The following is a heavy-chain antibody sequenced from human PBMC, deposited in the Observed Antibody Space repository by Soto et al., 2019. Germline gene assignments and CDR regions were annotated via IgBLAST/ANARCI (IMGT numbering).Heavy chain of an antibody. V-gene: IGHV3-23*01. J-gene: IGHJ4*02. CDR2: IIGNGVST. CDR1: GFTFSIYA. D-gene: IGHD3-3*01. CDR3: AKDFRPDGRYDLDY. Sequence: EVQLLESGGGLVQPGGSLRLSCAASGFTFSIYAMSWVRQAPGKGLEWVSLIIGNGVSTDYADSVKGRCTISRDNSKNTQYLQMNSLRAEDTAIYYCAKDFRPDGRYDLDYWGQGTLVTVSS.